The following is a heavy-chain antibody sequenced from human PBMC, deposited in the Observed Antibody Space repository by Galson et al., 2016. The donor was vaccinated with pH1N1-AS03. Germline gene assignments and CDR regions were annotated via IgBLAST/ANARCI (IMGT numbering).Heavy chain of an antibody. D-gene: IGHD2-15*01. J-gene: IGHJ5*02. V-gene: IGHV4-59*02. CDR2: ISDSGTT. CDR3: AKYCRGTKCYGRFDP. CDR1: GVSVRSDY. Sequence: ETLSLTCTVSGVSVRSDYWSWVRQPPGKGLEWIAYISDSGTTNYNPSLKSRVTISVDTSKNQFSLRLSSVTAADTAVYYCAKYCRGTKCYGRFDPWGQGTLVIVSS.